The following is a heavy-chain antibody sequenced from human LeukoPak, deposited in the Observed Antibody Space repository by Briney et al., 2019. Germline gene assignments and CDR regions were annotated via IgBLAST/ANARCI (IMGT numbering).Heavy chain of an antibody. CDR2: INTNTGNP. V-gene: IGHV7-4-1*02. Sequence: ASVKVSCKASGYTFTSYAMNWVRQAPGQGLEWMGWINTNTGNPTYAQGFTGRFVFSLDTSVSTAYLQISSLKAEDTAVYYCARENREDYYDSSGYLLSDAFDIWGQGTMVTVSS. D-gene: IGHD3-22*01. J-gene: IGHJ3*02. CDR1: GYTFTSYA. CDR3: ARENREDYYDSSGYLLSDAFDI.